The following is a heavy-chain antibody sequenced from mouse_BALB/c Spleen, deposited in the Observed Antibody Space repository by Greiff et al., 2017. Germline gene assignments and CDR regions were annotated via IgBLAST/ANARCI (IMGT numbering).Heavy chain of an antibody. V-gene: IGHV1-80*01. CDR3: TRWLLRRNYAMDY. CDR1: GYAFSSYW. D-gene: IGHD2-3*01. J-gene: IGHJ4*01. Sequence: QVQLKQSGAELVRPGSSVKISCKASGYAFSSYWMNWVKQRPGQGLEWIGQIYPGDGDTNYNGKFKGKATLTADKSSSTAYMQLSSLTSEDSAVYYCTRWLLRRNYAMDYWGQGTSVTVSS. CDR2: IYPGDGDT.